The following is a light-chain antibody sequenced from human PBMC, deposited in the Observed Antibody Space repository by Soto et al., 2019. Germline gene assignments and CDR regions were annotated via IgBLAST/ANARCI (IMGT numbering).Light chain of an antibody. CDR2: ADT. Sequence: QAVVTQPPSVSGAPGQRVTISCTGSTSNIGAGYDVHWYQQLPGTAPKLLIYADTNRPSGVHARFSGSVSGTSASLAITGLQAEDEADYYCQSYDSSLRGSLFGGGTKLTVL. CDR1: TSNIGAGYD. J-gene: IGLJ2*01. CDR3: QSYDSSLRGSL. V-gene: IGLV1-40*01.